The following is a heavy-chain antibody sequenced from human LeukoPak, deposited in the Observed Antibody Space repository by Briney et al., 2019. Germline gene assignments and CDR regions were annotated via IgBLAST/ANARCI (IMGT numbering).Heavy chain of an antibody. Sequence: PSQTLSLTCSVSGGSINSSAYYWACIRQHPGKGLEWFGFVYYSGITYYNPFLKSRITISLDTSKNQFSLKLSSVTAADTTVYYCARARYVKSLYAFDIWGRGTLVTVSS. D-gene: IGHD1-14*01. J-gene: IGHJ3*02. CDR2: VYYSGIT. V-gene: IGHV4-31*03. CDR1: GGSINSSAYY. CDR3: ARARYVKSLYAFDI.